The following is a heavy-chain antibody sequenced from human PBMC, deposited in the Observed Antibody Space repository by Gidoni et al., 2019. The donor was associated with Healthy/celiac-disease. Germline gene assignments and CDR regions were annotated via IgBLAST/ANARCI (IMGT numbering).Heavy chain of an antibody. J-gene: IGHJ6*02. V-gene: IGHV1-8*01. Sequence: QVQLVQSGAEVKKPGASVTVSCKASGYTFTSYDINWVRQATGQGLEWMGWMNPNSGNTGYAQKFQCRVTLTRNTSISTAYMELSSLRSEDTAVYYCASDRLLGYCSGGSCHYYYGMDVWGQGTTVTVSS. CDR2: MNPNSGNT. CDR3: ASDRLLGYCSGGSCHYYYGMDV. CDR1: GYTFTSYD. D-gene: IGHD2-15*01.